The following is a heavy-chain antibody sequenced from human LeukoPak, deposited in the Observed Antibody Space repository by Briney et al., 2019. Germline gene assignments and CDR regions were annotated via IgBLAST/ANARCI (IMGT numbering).Heavy chain of an antibody. CDR2: INAGNGDT. D-gene: IGHD1-1*01. V-gene: IGHV1-3*01. J-gene: IGHJ4*02. CDR1: GYTFTSYA. Sequence: GASVKVSCKASGYTFTSYAMHWVRRAPGQRLEWMGWINAGNGDTKYSQKFQGRVTIARDTSASTAYMELSSLRSEDTAVYYCARDRGGTGDFDYWGQETLVTVSS. CDR3: ARDRGGTGDFDY.